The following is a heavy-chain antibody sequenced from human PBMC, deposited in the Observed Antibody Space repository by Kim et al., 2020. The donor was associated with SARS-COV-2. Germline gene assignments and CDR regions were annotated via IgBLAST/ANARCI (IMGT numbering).Heavy chain of an antibody. J-gene: IGHJ4*02. CDR2: IYPGDSDT. CDR3: ARAPSGTLYPSSFYY. D-gene: IGHD1-26*01. V-gene: IGHV5-51*01. CDR1: EYTFNNYW. Sequence: GESLKISCKASEYTFNNYWIGWVRQMPGKGLQGLGIIYPGDSDTKYNPSVQGQVTISADWSLTTAYPQWSSLKASDTAIYYFARAPSGTLYPSSFYYWVQ.